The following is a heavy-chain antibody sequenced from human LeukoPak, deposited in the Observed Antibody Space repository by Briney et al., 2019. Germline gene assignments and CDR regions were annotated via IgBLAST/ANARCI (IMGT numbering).Heavy chain of an antibody. CDR1: GYSFTSYW. Sequence: GESLKISCKGSGYSFTSYWIGWVRQMPGKGLEWMGIIYPGDSDTRYSPSFQGQVTISADKSISTAYLQWSSLKASDTAMYYCARQREPITMIVKGAFDIWGQGTMVTVSS. CDR3: ARQREPITMIVKGAFDI. D-gene: IGHD3-22*01. J-gene: IGHJ3*02. CDR2: IYPGDSDT. V-gene: IGHV5-51*01.